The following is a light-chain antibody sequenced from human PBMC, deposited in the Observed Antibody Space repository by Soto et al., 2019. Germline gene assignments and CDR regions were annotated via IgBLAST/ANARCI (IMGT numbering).Light chain of an antibody. V-gene: IGLV4-69*01. Sequence: QSVLTQSPSASASLGASVKLTCTLSSGHSSYAIAWHQKQPGKGPRYLMDLNNDGSHTKGDGIPDRFSGPSSGADRFLIISSLQSEDEADYYCQTWGTGFQFFGGGTKLTVL. CDR3: QTWGTGFQF. CDR2: LNNDGSH. J-gene: IGLJ2*01. CDR1: SGHSSYA.